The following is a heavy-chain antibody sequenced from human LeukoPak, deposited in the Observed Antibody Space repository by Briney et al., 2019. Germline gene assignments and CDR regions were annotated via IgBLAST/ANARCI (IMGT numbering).Heavy chain of an antibody. CDR1: GFTFSSYW. Sequence: PGGSLRLSCAASGFTFSSYWMSWVRQAPGKGLEWVANIKQDGSEKYYVDSVKGRFTISRDNAKNSLYLQMNSLRAEDTAVYYCARGYGSGSYYFDYWGQGTLVTVSS. CDR2: IKQDGSEK. V-gene: IGHV3-7*01. D-gene: IGHD3-10*01. J-gene: IGHJ4*02. CDR3: ARGYGSGSYYFDY.